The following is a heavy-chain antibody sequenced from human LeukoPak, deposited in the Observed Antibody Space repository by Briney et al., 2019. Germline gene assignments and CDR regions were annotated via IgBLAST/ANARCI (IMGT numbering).Heavy chain of an antibody. CDR3: ARVQYSSSSFGYYYYYMHV. Sequence: ASVKLSCKASGGTFSSYAISWVRQAPGQGLEWLGGIIPNFGTANYAQKFQGRVTITTDESTSTAYLELSSLRSEDTAVYYCARVQYSSSSFGYYYYYMHVWGKGTRVTVPS. D-gene: IGHD6-6*01. CDR2: IIPNFGTA. J-gene: IGHJ6*03. CDR1: GGTFSSYA. V-gene: IGHV1-69*05.